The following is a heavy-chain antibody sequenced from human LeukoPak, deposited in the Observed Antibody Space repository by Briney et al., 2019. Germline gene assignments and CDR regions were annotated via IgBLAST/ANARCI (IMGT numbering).Heavy chain of an antibody. CDR2: TYYSGST. V-gene: IGHV4-39*01. Sequence: SETLSLNCTVSGGSISSSSYYWGWIRQPPGKGLEWIGSTYYSGSTYYNPSLKSRVTISVDTSKNQFSLKLSSVTAADTAVYYCRGNYDYVWGSYRPYYFDYWGQGTLVTVSS. D-gene: IGHD3-16*02. CDR3: RGNYDYVWGSYRPYYFDY. CDR1: GGSISSSSYY. J-gene: IGHJ4*02.